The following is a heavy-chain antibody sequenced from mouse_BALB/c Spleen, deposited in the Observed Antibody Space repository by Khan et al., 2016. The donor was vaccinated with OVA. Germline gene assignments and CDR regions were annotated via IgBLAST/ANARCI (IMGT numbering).Heavy chain of an antibody. CDR2: IWSDGST. J-gene: IGHJ4*01. D-gene: IGHD1-1*02. CDR1: GFSLTNYG. CDR3: AREPDYHYYVMDY. V-gene: IGHV2-6-1*01. Sequence: QVQLQQSGPGLVAPSQSLSITCTISGFSLTNYGVHWVRQPPGKGLEWLVVIWSDGSTTYNSALKSRLSISKDNSKSHVFLKMNSLQTDDTAMYYCAREPDYHYYVMDYWGQGTSVTVSS.